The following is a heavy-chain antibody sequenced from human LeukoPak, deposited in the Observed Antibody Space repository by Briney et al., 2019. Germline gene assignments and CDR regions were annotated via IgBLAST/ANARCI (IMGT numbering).Heavy chain of an antibody. CDR1: GFTFSSYW. Sequence: GGSLRLSCAASGFTFSSYWMSWVRQAAGKGLEWVANINQDGSEKYYVDPVKGRFTISRDNAKNSLYLQMNSLRAEDTAVYYCGRDCSSSSCSMDVWGKGTTVTVSS. CDR3: GRDCSSSSCSMDV. D-gene: IGHD2-2*01. J-gene: IGHJ6*04. CDR2: INQDGSEK. V-gene: IGHV3-7*03.